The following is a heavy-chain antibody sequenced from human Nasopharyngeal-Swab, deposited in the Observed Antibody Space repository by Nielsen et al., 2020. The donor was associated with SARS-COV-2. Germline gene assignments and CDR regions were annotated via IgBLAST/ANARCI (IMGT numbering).Heavy chain of an antibody. CDR2: ISAYNGNT. CDR1: GYTFTSYG. Sequence: ASVKVSCKASGYTFTSYGISWVRQAPGQGLEWMGWISAYNGNTNYAQKLQGRVTMTTDTSTSTAYMELRSLRSDDTAVYYCARTSYPSDRPPPFDYYYYGMDVWGQGTTVTVSS. D-gene: IGHD3-10*01. J-gene: IGHJ6*02. V-gene: IGHV1-18*01. CDR3: ARTSYPSDRPPPFDYYYYGMDV.